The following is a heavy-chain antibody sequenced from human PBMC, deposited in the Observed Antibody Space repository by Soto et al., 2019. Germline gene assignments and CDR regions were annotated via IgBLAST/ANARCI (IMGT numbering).Heavy chain of an antibody. J-gene: IGHJ5*02. CDR1: GGSISSGDYY. CDR3: ARSQPVSGCFDP. CDR2: IYYSGST. V-gene: IGHV4-30-4*01. D-gene: IGHD2-8*01. Sequence: PSETLSLTCTVSGGSISSGDYYWSWIRQPPGKGLEWIGYIYYSGSTYYNPSLKSRVTISVDTSKNQFSLKLSSVTAADTAVYYCARSQPVSGCFDPWGQGTLVTVSS.